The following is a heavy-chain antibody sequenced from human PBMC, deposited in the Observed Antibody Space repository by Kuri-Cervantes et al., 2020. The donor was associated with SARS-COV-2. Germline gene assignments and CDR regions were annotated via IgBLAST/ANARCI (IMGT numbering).Heavy chain of an antibody. J-gene: IGHJ5*02. CDR2: ISSSGSTI. D-gene: IGHD3-3*01. CDR3: ARETNDFWSGYYPAVKGWFDP. Sequence: GGSLRLSCAASGFTFSDYYMSWIRQAPGKGLEWVSYISSSGSTIYYAYSVKGRFTISRDNAKNSLYLQMNSLRAEYTAVYYCARETNDFWSGYYPAVKGWFDPWGQGTLVTVSS. CDR1: GFTFSDYY. V-gene: IGHV3-11*04.